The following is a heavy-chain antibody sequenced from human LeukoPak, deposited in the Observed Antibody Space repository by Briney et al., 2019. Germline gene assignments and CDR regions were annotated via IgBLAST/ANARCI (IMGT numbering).Heavy chain of an antibody. Sequence: PSETLSLTCTVSGGSISNYYWSWIRQPAGKGLEWIGRIYTSGSTNYNPSLKSRVTMSVDTSKNQFSLKLSSVTAADTAVYYCARDGVGEYSSGWYAYYYYYMDVWGKGTTVTVSS. D-gene: IGHD6-19*01. CDR1: GGSISNYY. V-gene: IGHV4-4*07. CDR3: ARDGVGEYSSGWYAYYYYYMDV. J-gene: IGHJ6*03. CDR2: IYTSGST.